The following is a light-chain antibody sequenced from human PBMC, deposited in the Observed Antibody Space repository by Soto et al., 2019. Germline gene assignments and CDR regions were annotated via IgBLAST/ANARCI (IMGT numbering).Light chain of an antibody. Sequence: DIQMTQSPATLSASVGDRVTITCRASQSISSWLAWYQQKPGKAPKHLIYKADSLEREVPSRFRCSGYGTEFALTINSLQHDHYATYYYQQYNIYYCMSTFGQGTKLEIK. V-gene: IGKV1-5*03. CDR1: QSISSW. CDR2: KAD. J-gene: IGKJ2*01. CDR3: QQYNIYYCMST.